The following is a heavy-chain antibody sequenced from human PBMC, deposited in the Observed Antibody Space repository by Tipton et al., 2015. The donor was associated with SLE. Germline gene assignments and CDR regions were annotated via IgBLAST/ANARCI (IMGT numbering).Heavy chain of an antibody. CDR1: GASISGGAYY. D-gene: IGHD6-19*01. Sequence: TLSLTCTVSGASISGGAYYWTWIRQHPGKGLEWIGYIYYSGSTFYNPSLKSRLTLSLDTSEKQFSLKLNSVTAADTAVYFCASFGFNSVAAVYYFDYWGQGTLVTVSS. V-gene: IGHV4-31*03. CDR3: ASFGFNSVAAVYYFDY. J-gene: IGHJ4*02. CDR2: IYYSGST.